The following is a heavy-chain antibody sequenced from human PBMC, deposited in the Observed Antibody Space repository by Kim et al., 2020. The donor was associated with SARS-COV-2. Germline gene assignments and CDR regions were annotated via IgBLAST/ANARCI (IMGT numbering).Heavy chain of an antibody. V-gene: IGHV4-59*01. J-gene: IGHJ4*02. CDR2: IYYSGST. CDR3: ARDVSGYDPHYFDY. Sequence: SETLSLTCTVSGGSISSYYWSWIRQPPGNGLEWIGYIYYSGSTNYNPSLKSRVTISVDTSKNQFSLKLSSVTAADTAVYYCARDVSGYDPHYFDYWGQGTLVTVSS. CDR1: GGSISSYY. D-gene: IGHD5-12*01.